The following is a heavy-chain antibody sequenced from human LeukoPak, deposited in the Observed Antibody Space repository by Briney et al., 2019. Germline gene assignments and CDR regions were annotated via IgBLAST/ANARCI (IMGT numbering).Heavy chain of an antibody. CDR3: ARDRAVATIGGVDY. CDR1: GYTFNGYY. Sequence: ASVKVSCKASGYTFNGYYIHWVRQAPGQGLEWMGWIKPKSGGTNYAQKFQGRVTMTRGTSISTAYMELSRLRSDDTAVYYCARDRAVATIGGVDYWGQGTLVTVSS. CDR2: IKPKSGGT. D-gene: IGHD5-12*01. J-gene: IGHJ4*02. V-gene: IGHV1-2*02.